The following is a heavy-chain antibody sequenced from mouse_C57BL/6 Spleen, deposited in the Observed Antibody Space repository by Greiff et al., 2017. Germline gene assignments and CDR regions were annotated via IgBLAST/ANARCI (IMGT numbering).Heavy chain of an antibody. V-gene: IGHV6-6*01. J-gene: IGHJ2*01. CDR3: TRGYGRRHYFDY. Sequence: EVMLVESGGGLVQPGGSMKLSCAASGFTFSDAWMDWVRQSPEKGLEWVAEIRNKANNHATYYAESVKGRFTISRDDSKSSVYLQMNSLRAEDTGIYYCTRGYGRRHYFDYWGQGTTLTVSS. D-gene: IGHD1-1*01. CDR2: IRNKANNHAT. CDR1: GFTFSDAW.